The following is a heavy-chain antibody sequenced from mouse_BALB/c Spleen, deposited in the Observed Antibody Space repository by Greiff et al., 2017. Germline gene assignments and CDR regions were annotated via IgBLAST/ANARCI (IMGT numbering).Heavy chain of an antibody. CDR3: VRDGGYALYFDV. V-gene: IGHV2-9-2*01. J-gene: IGHJ1*01. CDR2: IWTGGGT. CDR1: GFSLTSYD. Sequence: QVQLKQSGPGLVAPSQSLSITCTVSGFSLTSYDISWIRQPPGKGLEWLGVIWTGGGTNYNSAFMSRLSISKDNSKSQVFLKMNSLQTDDTAIYYCVRDGGYALYFDVWGAGTTVTVSS. D-gene: IGHD1-1*02.